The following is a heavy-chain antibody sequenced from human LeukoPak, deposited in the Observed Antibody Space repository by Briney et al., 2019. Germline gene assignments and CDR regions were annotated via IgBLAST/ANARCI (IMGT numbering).Heavy chain of an antibody. CDR3: APGEKWLVGGYFDY. D-gene: IGHD6-19*01. J-gene: IGHJ4*02. V-gene: IGHV1-2*02. CDR1: GYTFTGYY. Sequence: ASVKVSCKASGYTFTGYYMHWVRQAPGQGLEWMGWINPNSGGTNYAQKFQGRVTMTRDTSISTAYMELSRLRSDDTAVYYCAPGEKWLVGGYFDYWGQGTLVTVSS. CDR2: INPNSGGT.